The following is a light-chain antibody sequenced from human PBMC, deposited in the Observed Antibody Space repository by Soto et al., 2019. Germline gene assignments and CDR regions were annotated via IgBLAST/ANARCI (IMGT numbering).Light chain of an antibody. CDR1: SSNIGRDT. Sequence: QSVLTQPPSASGTPGQRVTISCSGSSSNIGRDTVNWYQQLPGTAPKLLIYSTSQRPSGVPDRFSGSKSGTSASLAISGLQSEDEAEYYCTAWDDSLSGYVFGTGTKLTVL. V-gene: IGLV1-44*01. J-gene: IGLJ1*01. CDR2: STS. CDR3: TAWDDSLSGYV.